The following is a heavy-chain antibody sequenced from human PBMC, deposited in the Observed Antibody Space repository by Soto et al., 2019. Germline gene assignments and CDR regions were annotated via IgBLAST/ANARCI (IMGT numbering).Heavy chain of an antibody. CDR1: GGSISSGGYY. D-gene: IGHD3-10*01. Sequence: SETLSLTCTVSGGSISSGGYYWSWIRQPPGKGLEWIGDIYYSGSTNYNPSLKSRVTISVDTSKNQFSLRLSSVTAADTAVYFCARRYGLSAFDIWGQGTMVTVSS. CDR2: IYYSGST. CDR3: ARRYGLSAFDI. V-gene: IGHV4-61*08. J-gene: IGHJ3*02.